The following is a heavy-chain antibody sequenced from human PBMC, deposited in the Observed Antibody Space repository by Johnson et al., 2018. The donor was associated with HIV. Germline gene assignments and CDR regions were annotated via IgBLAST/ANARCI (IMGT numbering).Heavy chain of an antibody. D-gene: IGHD3/OR15-3a*01. Sequence: VQLVESGGGVVRPGGSLRLSCAASGFTFDDYGMSWVRQAPGKGLEWVGRIKSKTDGGTKDYAAPVKGRFTISRDDSKNTLYLQMSSLKTEDTAVYFCYDFWIGQGFDVWGQGTKVTVSS. CDR1: GFTFDDYG. CDR3: YDFWIGQGFDV. J-gene: IGHJ3*01. CDR2: IKSKTDGGTK. V-gene: IGHV3-15*01.